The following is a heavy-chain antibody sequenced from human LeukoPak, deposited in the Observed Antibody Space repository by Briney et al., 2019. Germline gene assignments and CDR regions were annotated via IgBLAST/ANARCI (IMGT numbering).Heavy chain of an antibody. V-gene: IGHV3-30-3*01. Sequence: GGSLRLSCVASGLTLSREGLHWVRQAPGKGLEWVAVISSDENNKYYADSVKGRFSISRDNSKNTLYLQMNGLRADDTAVYYCATGGPIVGYWGQGTLVTVSS. CDR2: ISSDENNK. CDR1: GLTLSREG. CDR3: ATGGPIVGY. J-gene: IGHJ4*02. D-gene: IGHD3-10*01.